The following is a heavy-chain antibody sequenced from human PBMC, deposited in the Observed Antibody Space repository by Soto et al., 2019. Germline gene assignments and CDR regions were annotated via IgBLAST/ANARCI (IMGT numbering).Heavy chain of an antibody. CDR1: GYTFTSYD. CDR2: MNPNSGNT. Sequence: ASVKVSCKASGYTFTSYDINWVRQATGQGLEWMGWMNPNSGNTGYAQKFQGRVTMTRNTSISTAYMELSSLRSEDTAVYYCARGPNPDATHYYYMDVWGKGTTVTVSS. V-gene: IGHV1-8*01. J-gene: IGHJ6*03. D-gene: IGHD2-8*01. CDR3: ARGPNPDATHYYYMDV.